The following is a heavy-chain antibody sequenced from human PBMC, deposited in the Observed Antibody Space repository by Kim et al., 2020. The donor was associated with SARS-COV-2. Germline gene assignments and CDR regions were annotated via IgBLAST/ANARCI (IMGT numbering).Heavy chain of an antibody. CDR1: GGSISSYY. Sequence: SETLSLTCTVSGGSISSYYWSWIRQPPGKGLEWIGYIYYSGSTNYNPSLKSRVTISVDTSKNQFSLKLSSVTAADTAVYYCARDRPIHIRYYYGMDVWGQGTTVTVSS. J-gene: IGHJ6*02. CDR3: ARDRPIHIRYYYGMDV. D-gene: IGHD2-21*01. CDR2: IYYSGST. V-gene: IGHV4-59*01.